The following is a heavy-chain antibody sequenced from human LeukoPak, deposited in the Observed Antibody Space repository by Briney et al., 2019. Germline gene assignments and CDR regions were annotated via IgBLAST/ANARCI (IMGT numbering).Heavy chain of an antibody. CDR2: IYYSGTA. D-gene: IGHD6-19*01. CDR1: GGSISSYY. CDR3: ARVNTEGSADY. V-gene: IGHV4-59*01. Sequence: TSETLSLTCTVSGGSISSYYWSWIRQPPGKGLEWIGFIYYSGTANYNPSLKSRVTISVDTSKNQFSLKLTSVTAADTAEYYCARVNTEGSADYWGQGTLVTVSS. J-gene: IGHJ4*02.